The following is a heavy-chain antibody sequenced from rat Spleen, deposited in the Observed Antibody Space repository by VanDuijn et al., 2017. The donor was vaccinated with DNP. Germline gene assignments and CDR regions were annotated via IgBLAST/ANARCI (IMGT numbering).Heavy chain of an antibody. J-gene: IGHJ2*01. CDR1: GFSFSDYY. V-gene: IGHV5-22*01. CDR2: ISYDGGRN. CDR3: ARHVLPLRVWDY. D-gene: IGHD1-4*01. Sequence: EVMLVESGGDLVQSGRSLKLSCAASGFSFSDYYMAWVRQTPKKGLEWVAYISYDGGRNYNGDSVKGRFTISRDNAKSTLYLQMNSLRFEDMATYYCARHVLPLRVWDYWGQGVMVTVSS.